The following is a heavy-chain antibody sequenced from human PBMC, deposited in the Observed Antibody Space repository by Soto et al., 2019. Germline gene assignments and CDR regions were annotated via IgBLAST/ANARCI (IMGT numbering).Heavy chain of an antibody. CDR3: NAVWAYSDISGYMYYFDY. CDR1: GVTLTDVW. V-gene: IGHV3-15*07. J-gene: IGHJ4*02. CDR2: IKSKTDGGTT. D-gene: IGHD3-22*01. Sequence: GGSLRLSCAVSGVTLTDVWMNWVRQAPGKGLEWVGRIKSKTDGGTTDYAAPVKGRFTISRDDSKNTLYLQMNSLKTEDTAVYYCNAVWAYSDISGYMYYFDYWGQGTLVTVS.